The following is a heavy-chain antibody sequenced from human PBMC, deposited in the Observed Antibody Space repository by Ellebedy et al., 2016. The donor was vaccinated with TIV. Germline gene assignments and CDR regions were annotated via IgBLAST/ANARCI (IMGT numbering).Heavy chain of an antibody. Sequence: LRLXXSVSGDSISRGSYYWNWIRQPAGEGLDWIGRVHTSGTPNYKPSLKSRVTMSIDKSKNQFSLKLNSVTAADTAIYYCARLCSSFSCSGAFDFWGQGILVTVSS. CDR3: ARLCSSFSCSGAFDF. J-gene: IGHJ4*02. D-gene: IGHD3-10*02. CDR1: GDSISRGSYY. CDR2: VHTSGTP. V-gene: IGHV4-61*02.